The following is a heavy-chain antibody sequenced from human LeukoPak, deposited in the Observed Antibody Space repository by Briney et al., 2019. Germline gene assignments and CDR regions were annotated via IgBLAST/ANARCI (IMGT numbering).Heavy chain of an antibody. V-gene: IGHV4-39*07. CDR2: IYYRGST. Sequence: PSETLSLTCTVSGGSISSNSYYWGWIRQPPGKGLEWIGSIYYRGSTYYNPSLKSRVTMSVDTSKNQFSLKLSSVTAADTAVYYCARDRYYYGSGSYYMDVWGKGTTVTISS. J-gene: IGHJ6*03. CDR1: GGSISSNSYY. D-gene: IGHD3-10*01. CDR3: ARDRYYYGSGSYYMDV.